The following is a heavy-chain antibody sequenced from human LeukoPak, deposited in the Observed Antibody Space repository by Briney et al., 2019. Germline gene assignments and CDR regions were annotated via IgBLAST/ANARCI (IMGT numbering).Heavy chain of an antibody. D-gene: IGHD1-26*01. CDR1: GFTFSSYA. CDR2: ISYDGSNK. Sequence: GGSLRLSCAASGFTFSSYAMHWVRQAPGKGLEWVAVISYDGSNKYYAGSVKGRFTISRDNSKNTLYLQMNSLRGEDTAVYYCARERTRWELLGGGAFDIWGQGTMVTVSS. V-gene: IGHV3-30-3*01. CDR3: ARERTRWELLGGGAFDI. J-gene: IGHJ3*02.